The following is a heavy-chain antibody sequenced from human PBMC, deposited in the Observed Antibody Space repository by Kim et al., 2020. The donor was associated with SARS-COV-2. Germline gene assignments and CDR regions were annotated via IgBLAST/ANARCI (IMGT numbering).Heavy chain of an antibody. Sequence: SQTLSLTCAVYGGSFSGYYWSCIRQPPGTGLGWIWEINHSRSTNYNPSLKSRVTISVDQSKNQFSLKLSSVTAADTAVYYCARRSVVVVPAARYYYMDVWGKETTLTVSS. V-gene: IGHV4-34*01. J-gene: IGHJ6*03. CDR1: GGSFSGYY. CDR3: ARRSVVVVPAARYYYMDV. CDR2: INHSRST. D-gene: IGHD2-2*01.